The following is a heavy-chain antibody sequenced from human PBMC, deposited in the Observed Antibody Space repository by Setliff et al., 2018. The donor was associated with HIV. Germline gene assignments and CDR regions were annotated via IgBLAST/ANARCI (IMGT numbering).Heavy chain of an antibody. V-gene: IGHV3-7*01. J-gene: IGHJ4*02. Sequence: GGSLRLSCAASRFDFNNYWMCWVRQAPGKGLEWVANIGQDGSEKNYVDSVKGRFTISRDNAKNSMDLQMNSLRAEDTAIYYCARKLRPSDSAFDHWGQGTLVTVSS. CDR1: RFDFNNYW. D-gene: IGHD2-21*02. CDR3: ARKLRPSDSAFDH. CDR2: IGQDGSEK.